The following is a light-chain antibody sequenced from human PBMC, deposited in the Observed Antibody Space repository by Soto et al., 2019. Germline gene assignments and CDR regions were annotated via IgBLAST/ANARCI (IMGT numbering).Light chain of an antibody. Sequence: EIVLAQSPATLSVSPGERVTLSCRASQNVNRNLAWYQQKPGQAPRLLMYGVSARATGFPARFSGSGAGTEFTLNIRSLQPEDVAGYHCQQYQGGRPVNLGGGTKV. CDR2: GVS. CDR3: QQYQGGRPVN. J-gene: IGKJ4*01. V-gene: IGKV3D-15*01. CDR1: QNVNRN.